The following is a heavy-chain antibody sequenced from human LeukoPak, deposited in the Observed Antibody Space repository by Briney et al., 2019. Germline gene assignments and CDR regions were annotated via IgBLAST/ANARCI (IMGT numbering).Heavy chain of an antibody. Sequence: PSETLSLTCAVYGGSFSGYYGSWIRQPPGKGLEWIGEINHSGSTNYNPSLKSRVTISVDTSKNHFSLKLSSVTAADTAVYYCARGYCSSTSCYTFDYWGQGTLVTVSS. V-gene: IGHV4-34*01. D-gene: IGHD2-2*02. CDR1: GGSFSGYY. J-gene: IGHJ4*02. CDR2: INHSGST. CDR3: ARGYCSSTSCYTFDY.